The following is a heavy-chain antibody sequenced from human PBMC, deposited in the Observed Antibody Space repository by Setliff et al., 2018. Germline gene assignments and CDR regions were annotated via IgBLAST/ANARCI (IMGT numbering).Heavy chain of an antibody. V-gene: IGHV3-53*01. CDR2: TYSDGRT. Sequence: GGSLRLSCAASGFTLSGYYMAWVRQAPGKGLEWVSVTYSDGRTNYADSVKGRFTISRDNSKNTFDLQMNSLRAEDSGVYYCAKDRDNRWHNFDSWGHGVLVTVSS. CDR1: GFTLSGYY. J-gene: IGHJ4*01. CDR3: AKDRDNRWHNFDS. D-gene: IGHD1-1*01.